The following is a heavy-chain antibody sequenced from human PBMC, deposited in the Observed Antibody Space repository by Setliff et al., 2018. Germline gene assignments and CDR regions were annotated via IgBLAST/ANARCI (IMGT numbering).Heavy chain of an antibody. J-gene: IGHJ6*02. CDR1: GGSISSGSYY. CDR2: IYTSGST. V-gene: IGHV4-61*02. Sequence: TLSLTCTVSGGSISSGSYYWSWIRQPAGKGLEWIGRIYTSGSTNYNPSLKSRVTISVGTSKNQFSLKLSSVTAADTAVYYCARGGLWFGELVWKYYYYGMDVWGQGTTVTVSS. CDR3: ARGGLWFGELVWKYYYYGMDV. D-gene: IGHD3-10*01.